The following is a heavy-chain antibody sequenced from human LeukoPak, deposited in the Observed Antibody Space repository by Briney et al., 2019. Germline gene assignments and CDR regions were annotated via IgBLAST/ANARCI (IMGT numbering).Heavy chain of an antibody. V-gene: IGHV2-70*11. CDR2: IDWDDDK. D-gene: IGHD4-23*01. J-gene: IGHJ3*01. CDR3: ARRLPTVGDGFDV. CDR1: GFSFDTSGMS. Sequence: SGPTLVNPTQTLTLTCTFSGFSFDTSGMSLNWIRQTPGMALEWLARIDWDDDKYYFTSLKARLNISKVTSKRQVVLTMTNAGPVDTGTYFCARRLPTVGDGFDVWGQGTRVTVSS.